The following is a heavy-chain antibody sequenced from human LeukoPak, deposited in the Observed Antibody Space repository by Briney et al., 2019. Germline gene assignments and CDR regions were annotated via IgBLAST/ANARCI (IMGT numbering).Heavy chain of an antibody. CDR3: ATGEAVAGDDY. V-gene: IGHV1-24*01. J-gene: IGHJ4*02. Sequence: GASVKVSCKASGYTFTDYYMHWVQQAPGKGLEWMGGFDPEDGETIYAQKFQGRVTMTEDTSTDTAYMELSSLRSEDTAVYYCATGEAVAGDDYWGQGTLVTVSS. CDR2: FDPEDGET. D-gene: IGHD6-19*01. CDR1: GYTFTDYY.